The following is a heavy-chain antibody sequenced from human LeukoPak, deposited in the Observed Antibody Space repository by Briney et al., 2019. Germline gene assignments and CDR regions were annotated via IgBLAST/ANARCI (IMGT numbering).Heavy chain of an antibody. CDR3: ARDLRVGATTSWFDP. J-gene: IGHJ5*02. D-gene: IGHD1-26*01. V-gene: IGHV1-2*02. CDR1: GYTFTSYG. CDR2: INPNSGGT. Sequence: ASVKVSCKASGYTFTSYGISWVRQAPGQGLEWMGWINPNSGGTNYAQKFQGRVTMTRDTSISTAYMELSRLRSDDTAVYYCARDLRVGATTSWFDPWGQGTLVTVSS.